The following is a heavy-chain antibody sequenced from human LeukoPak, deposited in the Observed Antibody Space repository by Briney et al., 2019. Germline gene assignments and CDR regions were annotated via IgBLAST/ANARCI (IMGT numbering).Heavy chain of an antibody. CDR2: IYLSGTT. J-gene: IGHJ5*02. D-gene: IGHD4-17*01. V-gene: IGHV4-38-2*02. CDR3: ASLTTIYSWFDP. CDR1: GYFITSGYY. Sequence: KSSETLSLTCTVSGYFITSGYYWGWIRQSPGKGLEWIGSIYLSGTTYFNPSLKSRVTISVDTSKNQFALKLNSVTAADTAVYYCASLTTIYSWFDPWGQGILVTVSS.